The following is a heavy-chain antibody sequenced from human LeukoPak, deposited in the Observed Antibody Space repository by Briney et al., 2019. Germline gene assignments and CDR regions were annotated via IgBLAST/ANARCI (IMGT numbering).Heavy chain of an antibody. Sequence: PSETLSLTCTVSGGSISSSSYYWGWIRQPPGKGLEWIGSIYYSGSTNYNPSLKSRVTISVDTSKNQFSLKLSSVTAADTAVYYCARGRRMTTVTRYYYYYMDVWGKGTTVTVSS. J-gene: IGHJ6*03. D-gene: IGHD4-11*01. V-gene: IGHV4-39*07. CDR3: ARGRRMTTVTRYYYYYMDV. CDR2: IYYSGST. CDR1: GGSISSSSYY.